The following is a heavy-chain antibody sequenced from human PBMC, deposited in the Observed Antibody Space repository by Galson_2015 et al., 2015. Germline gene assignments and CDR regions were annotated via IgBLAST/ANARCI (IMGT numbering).Heavy chain of an antibody. Sequence: SVKVSCKASGYTFTGYYMHWVRQAPGQGLEWMGWINPNSGGTNYAQKFQGWVTMTRDTSISTAYMELSRLRSDDTAVYYCARVRRVVPAAIDAFDIWGPGTMVTVSS. CDR2: INPNSGGT. D-gene: IGHD2-2*01. CDR1: GYTFTGYY. V-gene: IGHV1-2*04. J-gene: IGHJ3*02. CDR3: ARVRRVVPAAIDAFDI.